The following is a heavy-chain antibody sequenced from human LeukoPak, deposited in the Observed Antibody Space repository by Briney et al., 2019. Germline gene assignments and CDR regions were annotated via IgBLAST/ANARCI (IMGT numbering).Heavy chain of an antibody. Sequence: GGSLRLSCAASGFTFSDYSMNWVRRAPGQGLDWVSSISSRSAYISYADSVKGRFTISRDNAKNSLYLEMNSLRAEDTAVCFCVRDRSGSYPYHFDFWGQGTLVTASS. V-gene: IGHV3-21*01. CDR2: ISSRSAYI. CDR1: GFTFSDYS. J-gene: IGHJ4*02. CDR3: VRDRSGSYPYHFDF. D-gene: IGHD1-26*01.